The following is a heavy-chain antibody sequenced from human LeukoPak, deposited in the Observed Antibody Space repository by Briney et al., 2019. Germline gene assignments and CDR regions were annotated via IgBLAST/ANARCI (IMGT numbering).Heavy chain of an antibody. CDR1: GGSISSSNYY. D-gene: IGHD5-24*01. Sequence: SETLSLTCTVSGGSISSSNYYWGWIRQPPGKGLEWIGNIYYRGSTYFNPSLKSRVTISVDTSKNQFSLKLSSVTAADTAVYYCARAQMATIGEAVVGFDYWGQGTLVTVSS. CDR3: ARAQMATIGEAVVGFDY. V-gene: IGHV4-39*07. J-gene: IGHJ4*02. CDR2: IYYRGST.